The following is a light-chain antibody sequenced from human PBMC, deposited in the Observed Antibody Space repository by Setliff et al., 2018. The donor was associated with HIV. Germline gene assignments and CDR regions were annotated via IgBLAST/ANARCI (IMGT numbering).Light chain of an antibody. V-gene: IGLV1-40*01. J-gene: IGLJ1*01. CDR2: GNS. CDR3: QSYDSSLSGSYV. Sequence: QSALTQPPSVSGAPGQRVTFSCIGSSSNIGAGYDVHWYQQLPGTAPKLLIYGNSNRPSGVPDRFSGSKSGTSASLAITGLQAEDEADYYCQSYDSSLSGSYVFGTGTKVTVL. CDR1: SSNIGAGYD.